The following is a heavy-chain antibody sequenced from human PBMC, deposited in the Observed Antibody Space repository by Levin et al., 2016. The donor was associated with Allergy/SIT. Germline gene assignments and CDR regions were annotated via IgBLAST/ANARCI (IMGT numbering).Heavy chain of an antibody. V-gene: IGHV1-18*04. D-gene: IGHD5-18*01. CDR3: ARDPLGYSYGPTFDY. J-gene: IGHJ4*02. CDR2: ISAYNGNT. CDR1: GYTFTSYG. Sequence: ASVKVSCKASGYTFTSYGISWVRQAPGQGLEWMGWISAYNGNTNYAQKLQGRVTMTTDTSTSTAYMELRSLRSDDTAVYYCARDPLGYSYGPTFDYWGQGTLVTVSS.